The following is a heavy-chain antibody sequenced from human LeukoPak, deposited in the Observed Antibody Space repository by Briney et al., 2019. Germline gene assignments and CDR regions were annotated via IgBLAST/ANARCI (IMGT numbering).Heavy chain of an antibody. CDR1: GASISSYY. J-gene: IGHJ4*02. Sequence: SETLSPTCTVSGASISSYYWSWIRQPPGKGLEWIGSIYHSGSTYYNPSLKSRVTISVDTSKNQFSLKVTSVTAADTALYYCGRSAGFVHFDHWGQGTLVTVSS. D-gene: IGHD3-16*01. V-gene: IGHV4-59*12. CDR2: IYHSGST. CDR3: GRSAGFVHFDH.